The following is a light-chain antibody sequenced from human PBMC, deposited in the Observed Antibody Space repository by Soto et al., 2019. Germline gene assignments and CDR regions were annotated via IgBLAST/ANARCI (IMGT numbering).Light chain of an antibody. J-gene: IGKJ1*01. CDR2: AES. CDR1: QSISSY. CDR3: QPCHRYLT. V-gene: IGKV1-39*01. Sequence: DIQMTQSPSSLSSSVGDIVTITCRASQSISSYLNWYQQKPGKSPKLLIYAESSLQSGVKSRLSGSGSGKDFTLNISSLKTDDIETYYCQPCHRYLTFGQGTQVDIK.